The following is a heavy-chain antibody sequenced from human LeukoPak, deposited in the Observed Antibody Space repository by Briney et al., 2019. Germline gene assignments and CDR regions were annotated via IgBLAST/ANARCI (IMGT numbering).Heavy chain of an antibody. V-gene: IGHV3-15*01. CDR2: IKSNSVGGPT. Sequence: PGGSLRLSCAASGFTFTNAWMSWVRRAPGRGLEWVGRIKSNSVGGPTDYAAPVKGRFTISRDDSKNTLYLQMNSLKTEDTAVYYCATDSLKRITWGVYDAFDVWGQGTMVTVSS. J-gene: IGHJ3*01. CDR1: GFTFTNAW. D-gene: IGHD3-10*01. CDR3: ATDSLKRITWGVYDAFDV.